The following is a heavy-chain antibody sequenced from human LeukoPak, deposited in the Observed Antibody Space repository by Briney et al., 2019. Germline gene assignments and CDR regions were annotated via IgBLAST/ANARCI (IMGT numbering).Heavy chain of an antibody. CDR3: ARAYYDFWSGPRKGMDV. CDR1: GYTFTGYY. Sequence: ASVKVSCKASGYTFTGYYMHWVRQAPGQGLEWMGWINPNSGGTNYAQKFQGRVTMTRDTSISTAYMELSRLRSDATAVYYCARAYYDFWSGPRKGMDVWGQGTTVTVSS. V-gene: IGHV1-2*02. J-gene: IGHJ6*02. D-gene: IGHD3-3*01. CDR2: INPNSGGT.